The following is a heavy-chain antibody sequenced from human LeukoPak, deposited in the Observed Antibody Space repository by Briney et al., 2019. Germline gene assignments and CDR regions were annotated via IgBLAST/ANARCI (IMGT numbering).Heavy chain of an antibody. D-gene: IGHD5-24*01. V-gene: IGHV4-4*02. CDR3: ARVEMATFDY. CDR2: IYHTGST. Sequence: SGTLSLTGAVSGGSISTKNWWSWVRQPPGKGLEWIGEIYHTGSTNYSPSLRSRVTMSIDKSNNQFSLNLNSVTAADTAVYYCARVEMATFDYWGQGTLVTVSS. CDR1: GGSISTKNW. J-gene: IGHJ4*02.